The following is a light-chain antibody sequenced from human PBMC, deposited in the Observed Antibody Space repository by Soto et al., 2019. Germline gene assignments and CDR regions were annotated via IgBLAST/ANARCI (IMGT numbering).Light chain of an antibody. CDR1: QSVNQK. Sequence: EIVFTQSPATLSASPGERATLSCRASQSVNQKLGWYQQKPGQAPRLLIYVASYRATGIPARFSGSGSGTEYTLTISNXQAEDFAVYYCQQFNNWPHTFGQGTRLEIK. J-gene: IGKJ5*01. CDR3: QQFNNWPHT. CDR2: VAS. V-gene: IGKV3-15*01.